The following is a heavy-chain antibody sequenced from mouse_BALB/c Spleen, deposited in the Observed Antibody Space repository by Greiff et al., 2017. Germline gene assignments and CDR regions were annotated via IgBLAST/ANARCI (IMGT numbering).Heavy chain of an antibody. J-gene: IGHJ4*01. D-gene: IGHD2-2*01. Sequence: EVKVVESGGDLVKPGGSLKLSCAASGFTFSSYGMSWVRQTPDKRLEWVATISSGGSYTYYPDSVKGRFTISRDNAKNTLYLQMSSLKSEDTAMYYCARRGYGSYAMDYWGQGTSVTVSS. V-gene: IGHV5-6*02. CDR1: GFTFSSYG. CDR2: ISSGGSYT. CDR3: ARRGYGSYAMDY.